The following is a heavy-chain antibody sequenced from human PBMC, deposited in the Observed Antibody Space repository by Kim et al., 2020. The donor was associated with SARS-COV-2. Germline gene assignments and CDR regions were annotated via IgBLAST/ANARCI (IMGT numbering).Heavy chain of an antibody. CDR3: ATGRGDY. J-gene: IGHJ4*02. Sequence: GGSLRLSCAASRFTFSSYWMTWVRQAPGRGLEWVANIKQDGSEKNYVDSVKGRFTISRDNAKNSLYLQMNSLRAEDTAVYYCATGRGDYWGQGTLVTVSS. V-gene: IGHV3-7*03. CDR2: IKQDGSEK. CDR1: RFTFSSYW. D-gene: IGHD3-10*01.